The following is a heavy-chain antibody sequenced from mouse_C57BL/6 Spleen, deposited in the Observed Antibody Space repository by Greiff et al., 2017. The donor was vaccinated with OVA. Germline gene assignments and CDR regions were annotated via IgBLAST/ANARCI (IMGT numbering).Heavy chain of an antibody. CDR1: GYTFTSYD. J-gene: IGHJ3*01. V-gene: IGHV1-85*01. D-gene: IGHD2-5*01. CDR3: ASWDSNYPFAY. CDR2: IYPRDGST. Sequence: VQLQESGPELVKPGASVKLSCKASGYTFTSYDINWVKQRPGQGLEWIGWIYPRDGSTKYNEKFKGKATFTADTSSSTAYMQLHSLTSEDAAVYFYASWDSNYPFAYWGQGTLVTVSA.